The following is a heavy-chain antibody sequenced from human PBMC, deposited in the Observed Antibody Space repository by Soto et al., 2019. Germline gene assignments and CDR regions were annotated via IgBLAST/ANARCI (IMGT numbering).Heavy chain of an antibody. J-gene: IGHJ5*02. Sequence: SVKVSCKASGGTFSSYAISWVRQAPGQGLEWMGGIIPIFGTANYAQKFQGRVTITADESTSTAYMELSSLRSEDTAVYYCATVITGTTGSRFDPWGQGTLVTVSS. V-gene: IGHV1-69*13. CDR2: IIPIFGTA. D-gene: IGHD1-7*01. CDR1: GGTFSSYA. CDR3: ATVITGTTGSRFDP.